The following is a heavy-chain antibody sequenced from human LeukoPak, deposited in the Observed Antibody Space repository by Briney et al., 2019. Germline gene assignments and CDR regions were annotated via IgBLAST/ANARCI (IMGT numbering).Heavy chain of an antibody. D-gene: IGHD2-21*02. V-gene: IGHV3-43*02. J-gene: IGHJ5*02. CDR1: GFTFDDYA. Sequence: GGSLRLSCAASGFTFDDYAMHWVRQAPGKGLEWVALIRGDGGTTYYADSVKGRFTISRDNSKNSLYLQMNSLRTEDTALYYCAKAPYCGGDCYYGNWFDPWGQGTLDTVSS. CDR2: IRGDGGTT. CDR3: AKAPYCGGDCYYGNWFDP.